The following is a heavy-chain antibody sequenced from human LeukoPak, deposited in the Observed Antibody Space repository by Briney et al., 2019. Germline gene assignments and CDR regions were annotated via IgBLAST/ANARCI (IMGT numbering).Heavy chain of an antibody. CDR2: IYYSGST. V-gene: IGHV4-39*07. CDR3: ARDIVVVPAAPDYAYYYYMDV. D-gene: IGHD2-2*01. J-gene: IGHJ6*03. CDR1: GGSISSSSYY. Sequence: SETLSLTCTVSGGSISSSSYYWGWIRQPPGKGLEWIGSIYYSGSTYYNPSLKSRVTISVDTSKNQFSLKLSSVTAADTAVYYCARDIVVVPAAPDYAYYYYMDVWGKGTTVTISS.